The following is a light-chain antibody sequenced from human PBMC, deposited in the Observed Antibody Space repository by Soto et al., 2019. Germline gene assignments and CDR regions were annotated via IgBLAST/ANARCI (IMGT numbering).Light chain of an antibody. J-gene: IGKJ1*01. V-gene: IGKV1-27*01. Sequence: DIQMTQSPSSLSASVGDRVTLTCRASQGIRHYLAWYHQKPGKVPKLLIYEASKLQSGLPSRFRGGGSGTEFTLTISSLKPEDVANYYWQNYDSVPQTFGQATKVDIK. CDR1: QGIRHY. CDR2: EAS. CDR3: QNYDSVPQT.